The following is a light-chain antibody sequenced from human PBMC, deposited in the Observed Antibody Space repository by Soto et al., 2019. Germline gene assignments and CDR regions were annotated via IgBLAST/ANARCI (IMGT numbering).Light chain of an antibody. CDR2: EVT. CDR3: SSYTTSYTPLYV. V-gene: IGLV2-14*01. J-gene: IGLJ1*01. CDR1: SSDVGGYNY. Sequence: QSVLTQPASVSGSPGQSITISCTGTSSDVGGYNYVSWYQQHPGKAPKLMIYEVTNRPSGVSNRFSGSKSGNPASLTISGLQAEDESDYYCSSYTTSYTPLYVFGTGTKLTVL.